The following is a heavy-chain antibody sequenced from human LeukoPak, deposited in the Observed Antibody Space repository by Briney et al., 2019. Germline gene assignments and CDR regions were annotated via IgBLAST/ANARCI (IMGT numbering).Heavy chain of an antibody. CDR2: ISAYNGNT. Sequence: GASVKVSCKASGYTFTSYGISWVRQAPGQGLEWMGWISAYNGNTNYAQKLQGRVTMTTDTSTSTAYMELRSLRSDDTAVYYCARDLTMVRGVIIIGFFDYWGQGTLVTVSS. V-gene: IGHV1-18*01. CDR1: GYTFTSYG. J-gene: IGHJ4*02. CDR3: ARDLTMVRGVIIIGFFDY. D-gene: IGHD3-10*01.